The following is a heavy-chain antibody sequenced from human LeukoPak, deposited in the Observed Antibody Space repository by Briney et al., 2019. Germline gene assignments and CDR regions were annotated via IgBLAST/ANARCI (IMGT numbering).Heavy chain of an antibody. CDR2: ISAYNGNT. V-gene: IGHV1-18*01. Sequence: ASVKVSCKASGYTFTSYGISWVRQAPGQGLEWMGWISAYNGNTNYAQKLQGRVTMTTDTSTSTAYMELRSLRSDDTAVYYCARESVPAAMAYYYYMDVWGKGTTVTVSS. CDR3: ARESVPAAMAYYYYMDV. CDR1: GYTFTSYG. J-gene: IGHJ6*03. D-gene: IGHD2-2*01.